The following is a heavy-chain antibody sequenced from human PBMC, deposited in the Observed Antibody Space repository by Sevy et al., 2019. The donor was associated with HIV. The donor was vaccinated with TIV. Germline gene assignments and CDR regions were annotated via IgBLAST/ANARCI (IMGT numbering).Heavy chain of an antibody. CDR1: GFTSSSYA. CDR3: ARDRATSATGTLFDY. V-gene: IGHV3-23*01. J-gene: IGHJ4*02. CDR2: LSDSGVST. D-gene: IGHD3-9*01. Sequence: GGSLRLSCAASGFTSSSYAMSWVRQPPGSGLEWVSTLSDSGVSTYYADSVKGRFTISRDNSKNILYLQMNSLRAEDTAVYYCARDRATSATGTLFDYSGQGTLVTVSS.